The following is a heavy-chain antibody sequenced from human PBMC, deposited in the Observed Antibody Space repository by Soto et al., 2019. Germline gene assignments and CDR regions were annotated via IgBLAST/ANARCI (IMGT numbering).Heavy chain of an antibody. CDR3: AKNLHYFDS. CDR2: TISGGGST. CDR1: GFTFNKYA. J-gene: IGHJ4*02. V-gene: IGHV3-23*01. Sequence: EVQLLESGGGLVQPGGSLRLSCAASGFTFNKYAMTWVRQAPGKGLEWVSTTISGGGSTYYADSVKGRFTISRDNSKNTVDLQMNSLRIEDTAVYYCAKNLHYFDSWGQGTLVTVSS.